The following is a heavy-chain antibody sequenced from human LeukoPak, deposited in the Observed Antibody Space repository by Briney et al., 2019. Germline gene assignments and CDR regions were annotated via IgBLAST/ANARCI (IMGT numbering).Heavy chain of an antibody. V-gene: IGHV4-59*01. CDR1: GGFISTYY. D-gene: IGHD3-22*01. J-gene: IGHJ5*02. Sequence: SETLSLTCTVSGGFISTYYWNWIRQPPGKGLEWIGYIYDSGNTNYNPSLKSRVTISLHTSKSQLSLRLTSVTAADTAVYYCARVGHYYDSSGYYYGGWFDPWGQGTLVTVSS. CDR3: ARVGHYYDSSGYYYGGWFDP. CDR2: IYDSGNT.